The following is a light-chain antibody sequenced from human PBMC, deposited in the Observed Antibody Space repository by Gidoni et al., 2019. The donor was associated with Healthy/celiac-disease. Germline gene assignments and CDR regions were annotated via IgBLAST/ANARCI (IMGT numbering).Light chain of an antibody. CDR1: QSVSSSY. CDR2: GAS. CDR3: QQYGSSPSLT. J-gene: IGKJ4*01. V-gene: IGKV3-20*01. Sequence: ESVLTQSPGTLSLSPVERATLSCRASQSVSSSYLAWYQQQPGQAPRLLIYGASSRATGIPDRFSGSWSGTDFTLTISRLEPEDFAVYYCQQYGSSPSLTFGGGTKVEIK.